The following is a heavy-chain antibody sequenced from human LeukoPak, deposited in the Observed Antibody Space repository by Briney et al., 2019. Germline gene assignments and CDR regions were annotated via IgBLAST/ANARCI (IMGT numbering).Heavy chain of an antibody. J-gene: IGHJ4*02. CDR1: GFTFSSYA. CDR2: ISSDGINQ. CDR3: ARGSPTMTVAGPAFDY. V-gene: IGHV3-30*03. Sequence: GGSLRLSCAASGFTFSSYAMSWVRQAPGKGLEWVAVISSDGINQYYEDSVKGRFTISRDNSKNTLYLQMNSLKTDDTAVYYCARGSPTMTVAGPAFDYWGQGTLVTVSS. D-gene: IGHD6-19*01.